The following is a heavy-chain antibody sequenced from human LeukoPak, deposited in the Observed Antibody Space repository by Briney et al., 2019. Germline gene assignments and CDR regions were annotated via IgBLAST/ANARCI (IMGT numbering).Heavy chain of an antibody. CDR1: GFTFSSYE. CDR3: AKDIGGYSYAADY. CDR2: ISSSGSTI. J-gene: IGHJ4*02. D-gene: IGHD5-18*01. V-gene: IGHV3-48*03. Sequence: GGSLRLSCAASGFTFSSYEMNWVRQAPGKGLEWVSYISSSGSTIYYADSVKGRFTISRDNAKNSLYLQMNSLRTEDTAFYYCAKDIGGYSYAADYWGQGTLVTVSS.